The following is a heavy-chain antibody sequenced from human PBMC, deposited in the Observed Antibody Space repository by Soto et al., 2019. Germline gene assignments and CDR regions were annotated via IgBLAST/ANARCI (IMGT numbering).Heavy chain of an antibody. CDR2: IYYSGST. V-gene: IGHV4-61*01. J-gene: IGHJ2*01. CDR1: GGSVSSGSYY. D-gene: IGHD6-19*01. CDR3: ARSYRIAVAGDWYFDL. Sequence: QVQLQESGPGLVKPSETLSLTCTVSGGSVSSGSYYWSWIRQPPGKGLEWIGNIYYSGSTNYNPALKRRVTISVDTSKNQFSLKLSSVTAAATAVYYCARSYRIAVAGDWYFDLWGRGTLVTVSS.